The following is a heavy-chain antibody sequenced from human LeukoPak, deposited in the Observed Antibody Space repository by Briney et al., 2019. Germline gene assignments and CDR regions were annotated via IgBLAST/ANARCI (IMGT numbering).Heavy chain of an antibody. V-gene: IGHV3-74*01. Sequence: PGGSLRLSCAASGFTFSNYWMHWVRQAPGKGLVWVSRISTDGSSTSYADSVKGRFTISRDNAKNTLYLQMNSLRAEDTAVYYCAREGDGYNNYFDYWGQGTLVTVSS. D-gene: IGHD5-24*01. CDR2: ISTDGSST. J-gene: IGHJ4*02. CDR3: AREGDGYNNYFDY. CDR1: GFTFSNYW.